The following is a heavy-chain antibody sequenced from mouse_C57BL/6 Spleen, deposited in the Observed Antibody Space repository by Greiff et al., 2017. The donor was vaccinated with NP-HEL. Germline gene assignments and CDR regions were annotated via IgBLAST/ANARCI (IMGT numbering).Heavy chain of an antibody. Sequence: DVMLVESGGGLVKPGGSLKLSCAASGFTFSSYTMSWVRQTPEKRLEWVATISGGGGNTYYPDSVKGRFTISRDNAKNTLYLQMSSLRSEDTALYYCARRPITTVVGAMDYWGQGTSVTVSS. CDR2: ISGGGGNT. CDR1: GFTFSSYT. V-gene: IGHV5-9*01. J-gene: IGHJ4*01. CDR3: ARRPITTVVGAMDY. D-gene: IGHD1-1*01.